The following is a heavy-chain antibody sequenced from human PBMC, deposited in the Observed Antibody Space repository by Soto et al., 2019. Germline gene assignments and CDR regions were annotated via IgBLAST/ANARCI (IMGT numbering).Heavy chain of an antibody. CDR2: ISRDEDNT. CDR1: QFTFGGLG. Sequence: VLLLESGGGFVQPGGSVRLSCAAPQFTFGGLGLSWFRQSPGRGLEWVATISRDEDNTHYADSVNGRFTISKDRSTNTLHLHMASLRAEDTAMYYCVSWMSAHFDYWGRGTLVTVSS. CDR3: VSWMSAHFDY. D-gene: IGHD2-2*03. V-gene: IGHV3-23*01. J-gene: IGHJ4*02.